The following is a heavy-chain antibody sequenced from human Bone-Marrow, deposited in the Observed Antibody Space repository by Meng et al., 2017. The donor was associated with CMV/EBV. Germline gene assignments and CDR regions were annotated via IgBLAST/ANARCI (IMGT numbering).Heavy chain of an antibody. CDR1: GFTFSSYG. D-gene: IGHD3-22*01. V-gene: IGHV3-30*02. CDR2: IWYDGSNK. Sequence: GESLKISCAASGFTFSSYGMHWVRQAPGKGLEWVAVIWYDGSNKYYADSVKGRFTISRDNSKNTLYLQMNSLRAEDTAVYYCVPTYYYDSSGYPSSYWGQGTLVTVSS. CDR3: VPTYYYDSSGYPSSY. J-gene: IGHJ4*02.